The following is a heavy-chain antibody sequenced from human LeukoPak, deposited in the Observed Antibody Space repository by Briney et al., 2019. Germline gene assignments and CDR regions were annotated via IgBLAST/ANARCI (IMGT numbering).Heavy chain of an antibody. V-gene: IGHV3-30*02. D-gene: IGHD2-15*01. CDR1: GFTFSNYG. Sequence: GGSLRLSCSASGFTFSNYGMHWVRQAPGKGLERVAFIRYDGSNKYFADSLKGRFTISRDNSKNTLYLQMNSLRPEDTAVYFCAKDWRRIVVVGPITRHGNYMDVWGKGTTVTISS. J-gene: IGHJ6*03. CDR2: IRYDGSNK. CDR3: AKDWRRIVVVGPITRHGNYMDV.